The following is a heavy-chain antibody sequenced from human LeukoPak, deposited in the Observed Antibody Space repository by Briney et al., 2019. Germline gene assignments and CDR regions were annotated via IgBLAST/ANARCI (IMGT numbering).Heavy chain of an antibody. J-gene: IGHJ4*02. Sequence: GGSLRLSCAASGFTFSSYWMSWVRQAPGKGLKWVANIKQDGSEKYYVDSVKGRFTISRDNAKNSLYLQMNSLRAEDTAVYYCARVLYYYDSSVDYWGQVTLVTVSS. CDR3: ARVLYYYDSSVDY. CDR1: GFTFSSYW. V-gene: IGHV3-7*01. D-gene: IGHD3-22*01. CDR2: IKQDGSEK.